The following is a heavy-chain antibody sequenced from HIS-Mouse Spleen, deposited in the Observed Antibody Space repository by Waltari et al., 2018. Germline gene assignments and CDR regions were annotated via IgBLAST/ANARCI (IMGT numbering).Heavy chain of an antibody. Sequence: QVQLVESGGCVVQLGRSLRPSCAASGFPFRRYGMHWVRQAPGKGLEWVAVISYDGSNKYYADSVKGRFTISRDNSKNTLYLQMNSLRAEDTAVYYCAKDKHHAFDYWGQGTLVTVSS. CDR3: AKDKHHAFDY. CDR1: GFPFRRYG. CDR2: ISYDGSNK. V-gene: IGHV3-30*18. J-gene: IGHJ4*02.